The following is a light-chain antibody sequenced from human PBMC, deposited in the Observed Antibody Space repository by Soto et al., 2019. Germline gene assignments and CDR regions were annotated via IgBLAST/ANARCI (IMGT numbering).Light chain of an antibody. Sequence: ESVWTQSTGTLSFSPGERATVSCRASQSVSGSYLAWYQQKPGQAPRLLIYGASSRATGIPDRLSGSGSGTDFTLTISRLEPEDFAVNYCQQYGSSPRTFGQGTKVDIK. CDR3: QQYGSSPRT. CDR1: QSVSGSY. J-gene: IGKJ1*01. CDR2: GAS. V-gene: IGKV3-20*01.